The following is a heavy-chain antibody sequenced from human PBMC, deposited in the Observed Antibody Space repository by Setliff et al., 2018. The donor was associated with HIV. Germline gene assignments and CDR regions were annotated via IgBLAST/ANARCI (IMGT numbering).Heavy chain of an antibody. CDR2: INHGGST. J-gene: IGHJ6*03. Sequence: PSETLSLTCAVYGGSFSGYYWIWIRQPPGKGLEWIGEINHGGSTNNNPSLKSRATMSVDTSKNQFSLRLSSVTAADTAVYYCARGRNYGSPYFYYMDVWANGTTVTVSS. CDR1: GGSFSGYY. V-gene: IGHV4-34*04. CDR3: ARGRNYGSPYFYYMDV. D-gene: IGHD3-10*01.